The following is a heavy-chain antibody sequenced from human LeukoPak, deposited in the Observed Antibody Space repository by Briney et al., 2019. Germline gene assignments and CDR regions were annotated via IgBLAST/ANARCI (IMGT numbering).Heavy chain of an antibody. V-gene: IGHV3-33*01. D-gene: IGHD2-2*01. CDR1: GFTFSSYS. CDR2: IWYGGSNK. Sequence: GGSLRLSCAASGFTFSSYSMHWVRQAPGKGLEWVAVIWYGGSNKYYADSVKGRFTISRDNSKNTLKLQMNSLRAEDTAVYYCAREPDIVLVPAAMFFDYWGQGSLVSVSS. CDR3: AREPDIVLVPAAMFFDY. J-gene: IGHJ4*02.